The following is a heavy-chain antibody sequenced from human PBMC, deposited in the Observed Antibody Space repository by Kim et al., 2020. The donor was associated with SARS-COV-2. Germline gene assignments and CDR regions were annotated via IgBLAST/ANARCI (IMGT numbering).Heavy chain of an antibody. CDR3: AKRSGDFLFDY. D-gene: IGHD2-21*01. J-gene: IGHJ4*02. V-gene: IGHV3-23*01. Sequence: YTDSVKGRFTTPRDDAKDRVYLQMSSLGAEDTAVYYCAKRSGDFLFDYMGQGTLVTVSS.